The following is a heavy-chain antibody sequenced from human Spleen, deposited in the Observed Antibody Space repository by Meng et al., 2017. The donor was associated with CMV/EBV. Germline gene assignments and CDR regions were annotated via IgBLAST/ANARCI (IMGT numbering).Heavy chain of an antibody. CDR2: ISGSGGST. CDR1: GFAFSSYA. V-gene: IGHV3-23*01. CDR3: AKRVVTDY. D-gene: IGHD4-23*01. J-gene: IGHJ4*02. Sequence: LRLSCAASGFAFSSYAMSLVRRAPGKRLGWVSAISGSGGSTYYADSVKGRFTISRDNSKTTLYLQMNSLRAEDTAVYYCAKRVVTDYWGQGTLVTVSS.